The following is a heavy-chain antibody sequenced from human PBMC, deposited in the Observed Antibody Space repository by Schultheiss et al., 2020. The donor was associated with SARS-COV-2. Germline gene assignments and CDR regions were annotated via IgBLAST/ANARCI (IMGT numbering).Heavy chain of an antibody. CDR2: IYYSGST. V-gene: IGHV4-39*07. CDR3: ARVYCGGDCYRYWYFDL. Sequence: SETLSLTCTVSGGSISSYYWGWIRQPPGKGLEWIGSIYYSGSTYYNPSLKSRVTISVDTSKNQFSLKLSSVTAADTAVYYCARVYCGGDCYRYWYFDLWGRGTLVTVSS. CDR1: GGSISSYY. D-gene: IGHD2-21*02. J-gene: IGHJ2*01.